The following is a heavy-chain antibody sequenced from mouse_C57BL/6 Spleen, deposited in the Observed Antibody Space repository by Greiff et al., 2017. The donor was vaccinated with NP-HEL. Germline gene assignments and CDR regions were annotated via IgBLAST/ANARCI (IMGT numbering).Heavy chain of an antibody. V-gene: IGHV1-52*01. J-gene: IGHJ2*01. CDR2: IDPSDSET. D-gene: IGHD2-1*01. CDR1: GYTFTSYW. Sequence: QVQLQQPGAELVRPGSSVKLSCKASGYTFTSYWMHWVKQRPIQGLEWIGNIDPSDSETHYNQKFKDKATLTVDKSSSTAYMQLSSLTSEDSAVYYCARGESYGNYVDNFDYWGQGTTLTVSS. CDR3: ARGESYGNYVDNFDY.